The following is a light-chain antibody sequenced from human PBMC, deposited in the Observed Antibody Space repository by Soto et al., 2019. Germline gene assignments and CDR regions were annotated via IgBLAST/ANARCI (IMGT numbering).Light chain of an antibody. Sequence: ELVLTQSPGPLSLSPGERATLSCRASQSVSSSYLTWYQQKPGQAPRLLIYGTSSRATGIPDRFSGSGSGTDFTLTISRLEPEDVAVYYCQQYGNSPYTFGQGTKLEIK. CDR3: QQYGNSPYT. CDR2: GTS. J-gene: IGKJ2*01. CDR1: QSVSSSY. V-gene: IGKV3-20*01.